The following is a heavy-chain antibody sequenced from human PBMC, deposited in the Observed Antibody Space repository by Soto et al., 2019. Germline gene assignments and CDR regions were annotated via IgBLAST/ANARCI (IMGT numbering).Heavy chain of an antibody. D-gene: IGHD4-17*01. CDR1: SGSISSSNW. J-gene: IGHJ4*02. CDR3: ARVYGDYALFDY. Sequence: PSETLSLTCAVSSGSISSSNWWSWVRQPPGKGLEWIGEIYHSGSTNYNPSLKSRVTISVDKSKNQFSLKLSSVTAADTAVYYCARVYGDYALFDYWGQGTLVTVSS. CDR2: IYHSGST. V-gene: IGHV4-4*02.